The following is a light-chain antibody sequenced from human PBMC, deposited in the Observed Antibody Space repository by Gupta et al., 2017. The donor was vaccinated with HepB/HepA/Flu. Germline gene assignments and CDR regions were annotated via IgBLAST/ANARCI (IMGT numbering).Light chain of an antibody. J-gene: IGLJ3*02. CDR1: SSDVGGYNY. CDR3: SSFTSSNTWV. V-gene: IGLV2-14*01. CDR2: DVS. Sequence: QSALTQPASVSGSPGQSITISCTGTSSDVGGYNYVSWYQQHPGKAPKLMSYDVSKRPSGVSDRCSGSKSGNTASLTISGLQAEDEADYYCSSFTSSNTWVFGGGTKLTVL.